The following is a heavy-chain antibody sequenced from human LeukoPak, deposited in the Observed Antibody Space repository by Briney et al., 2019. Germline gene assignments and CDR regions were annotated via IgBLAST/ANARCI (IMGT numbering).Heavy chain of an antibody. CDR2: IRYDGSNK. CDR3: AKDRAAARRGDFQH. V-gene: IGHV3-30*02. Sequence: GGSLRLSCAASGFTFSSYAMHWVRQAPGKGLEWVACIRYDGSNKYYADSVKGRFTISRDNSKNTLYLQMNSLRAEDTAVYYCAKDRAAARRGDFQHWGQGTLVTVSS. CDR1: GFTFSSYA. J-gene: IGHJ1*01. D-gene: IGHD6-13*01.